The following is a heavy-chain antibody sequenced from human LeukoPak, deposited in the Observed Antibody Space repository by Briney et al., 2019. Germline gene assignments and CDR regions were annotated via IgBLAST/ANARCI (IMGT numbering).Heavy chain of an antibody. CDR3: ARDPNSAL. J-gene: IGHJ4*02. D-gene: IGHD4-23*01. V-gene: IGHV4-4*07. CDR2: VHTTGST. Sequence: PSETLSLTCTVSGVSISSSYWSWIRQPAGKRLEWIGRVHTTGSTNYNPSFMSRVTMSIDTSKTQFSLELTSVTAADTAVYYCARDPNSALWGQGILVTVSS. CDR1: GVSISSSY.